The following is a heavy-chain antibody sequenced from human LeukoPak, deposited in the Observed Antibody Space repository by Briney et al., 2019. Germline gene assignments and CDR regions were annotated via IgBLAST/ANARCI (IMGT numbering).Heavy chain of an antibody. J-gene: IGHJ3*02. CDR3: ATDRGDYETRGSDAFDI. CDR1: GYTLTELS. Sequence: ASVKVSCKVSGYTLTELSMHWVRQAPGKGLEWMGGLDPEDGETIYAQKFQGRVTMTEDTSTDTAYMELSSLRSEDTAVYYCATDRGDYETRGSDAFDIWGQGTMVTVSS. D-gene: IGHD4-17*01. V-gene: IGHV1-24*01. CDR2: LDPEDGET.